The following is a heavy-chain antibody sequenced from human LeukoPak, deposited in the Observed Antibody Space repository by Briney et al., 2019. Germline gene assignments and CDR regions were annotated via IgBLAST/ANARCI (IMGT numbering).Heavy chain of an antibody. Sequence: SETLSLTCTVSGGSINSHYWSWIRQPPGKGLEWLETVFYGGTPYYNPSLKSRVTISVDTSKNHFSLGLSSVTAADTAVYYCARLDSGDYFFDYWGQGSLVTVSS. V-gene: IGHV4-59*04. CDR3: ARLDSGDYFFDY. CDR2: VFYGGTP. D-gene: IGHD4-17*01. CDR1: GGSINSHY. J-gene: IGHJ4*02.